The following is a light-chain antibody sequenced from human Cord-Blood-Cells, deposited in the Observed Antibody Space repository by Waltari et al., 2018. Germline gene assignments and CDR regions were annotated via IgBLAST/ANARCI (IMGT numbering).Light chain of an antibody. Sequence: QSALTQPASVSGSPGQAITISCTGTSSDVGSYNLVSCYQQHPGKAPKLMIYEGSKRPSGVSNRFSGSKSGNTASLTISGLQAEDEADYYCCSYAGSVGFGGGTKLTVL. J-gene: IGLJ2*01. CDR2: EGS. CDR1: SSDVGSYNL. V-gene: IGLV2-23*01. CDR3: CSYAGSVG.